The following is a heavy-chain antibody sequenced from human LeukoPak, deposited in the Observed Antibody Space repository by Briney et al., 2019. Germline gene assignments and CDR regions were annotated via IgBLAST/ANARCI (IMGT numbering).Heavy chain of an antibody. D-gene: IGHD4-17*01. V-gene: IGHV3-7*01. CDR2: INQDGSDK. CDR1: GFIFSSCW. Sequence: GGSLRLSCAASGFIFSSCWMSWVRQAPGKGLEWVASINQDGSDKRHADSVKGRFTISRDSAKNSLSLQVNSPRAEDTAVYYCATLKDAVTTFDNWGQGTLVTVSS. J-gene: IGHJ4*02. CDR3: ATLKDAVTTFDN.